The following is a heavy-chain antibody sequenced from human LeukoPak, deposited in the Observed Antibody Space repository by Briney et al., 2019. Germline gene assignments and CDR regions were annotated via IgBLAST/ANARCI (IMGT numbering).Heavy chain of an antibody. CDR3: TANLTYSSGWYWFDP. CDR1: GFTFSGSA. CDR2: IRSKANSYAT. V-gene: IGHV3-73*01. J-gene: IGHJ5*02. Sequence: PGGSLRLSCAASGFTFSGSAMHWVRQASGKGLEWVGRIRSKANSYATAYAASVKGRFTISRDDSKNTAYLQMNSLKTEDTAVYYCTANLTYSSGWYWFDPWGQGTLVTVSS. D-gene: IGHD6-19*01.